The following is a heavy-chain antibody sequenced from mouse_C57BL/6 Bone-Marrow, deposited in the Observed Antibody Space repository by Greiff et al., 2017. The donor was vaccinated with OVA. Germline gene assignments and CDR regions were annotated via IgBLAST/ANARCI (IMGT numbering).Heavy chain of an antibody. CDR1: GYAFSSSW. J-gene: IGHJ2*01. CDR3: ARSRFRYFDY. Sequence: VQLKESGPELVKPGASVKISCKASGYAFSSSWMNWVKQRPGKGLEWIGRIYPGDGDTNYNGKFKGKATLTADKSSSTAYMQLSSLTSEDSAVYFCARSRFRYFDYWGQGTTLTVSS. V-gene: IGHV1-82*01. CDR2: IYPGDGDT.